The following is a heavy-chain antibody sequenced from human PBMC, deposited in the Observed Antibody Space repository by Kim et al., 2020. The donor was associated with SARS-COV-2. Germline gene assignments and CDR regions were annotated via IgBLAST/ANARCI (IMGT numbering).Heavy chain of an antibody. V-gene: IGHV3-9*01. CDR2: ISWNSGSI. CDR1: GFTFDDYA. D-gene: IGHD3-22*01. J-gene: IGHJ3*02. CDR3: AKGYYDPDDAFDI. Sequence: GGSLRLSCAASGFTFDDYAMHWVRQAPGKGLAWVSGISWNSGSIGYADSVKGRFTISRDNAKNSLYLQMNSLRAEDTALYYCAKGYYDPDDAFDIWGQGTMVTVSS.